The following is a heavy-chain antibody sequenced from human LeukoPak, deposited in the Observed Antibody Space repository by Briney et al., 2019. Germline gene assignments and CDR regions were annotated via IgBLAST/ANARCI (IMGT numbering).Heavy chain of an antibody. J-gene: IGHJ5*02. V-gene: IGHV1-24*01. CDR1: GYTLTELS. CDR3: ATVRVEMATIYHWFDP. Sequence: ASVKVSRKVSGYTLTELSMHWVRQAPGKGLEWMGGFDPEDGETIYAQKFQGRVTMTEDTSTDTAYMELSSLRSEDTAVYYCATVRVEMATIYHWFDPWGQGTLVTVSS. CDR2: FDPEDGET. D-gene: IGHD5-24*01.